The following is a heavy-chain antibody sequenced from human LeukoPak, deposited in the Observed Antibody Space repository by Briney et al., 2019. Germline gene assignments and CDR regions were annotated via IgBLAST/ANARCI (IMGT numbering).Heavy chain of an antibody. Sequence: GGSLRLSCTASGFTFGDYAMSWVRPAPGQGLEWVGFIRSKAYGGTTEYAASVKGRFTISRDDSKSIAYLQMNSLKTEDTAVYYCTTSGLTMVRGVIRNFDYWGQGTLVTVSS. D-gene: IGHD3-10*01. J-gene: IGHJ4*02. V-gene: IGHV3-49*04. CDR2: IRSKAYGGTT. CDR3: TTSGLTMVRGVIRNFDY. CDR1: GFTFGDYA.